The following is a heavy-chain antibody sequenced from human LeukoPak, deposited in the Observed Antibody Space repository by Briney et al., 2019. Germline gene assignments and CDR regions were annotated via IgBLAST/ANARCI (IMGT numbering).Heavy chain of an antibody. V-gene: IGHV4-31*03. D-gene: IGHD1-26*01. CDR1: GGSISSGGYY. CDR3: ARGYNSGSYCNWFDP. CDR2: IYYSGIT. J-gene: IGHJ5*02. Sequence: TLSLTCTVSGGSISSGGYYWSWIRQHPGKGLEWICYIYYSGITYYSPSLKSRVTISVDTSKNQFSLKLSSVTAADTAVYYCARGYNSGSYCNWFDPWGQGTLVTVSS.